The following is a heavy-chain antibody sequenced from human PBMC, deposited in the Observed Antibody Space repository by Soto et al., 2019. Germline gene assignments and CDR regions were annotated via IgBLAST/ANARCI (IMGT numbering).Heavy chain of an antibody. J-gene: IGHJ1*01. V-gene: IGHV3-9*01. CDR2: ISWNSNDV. CDR1: GFTFDDYA. CDR3: AKDTILAAGTFQH. D-gene: IGHD6-13*01. Sequence: SLRLSCAASGFTFDDYAMHWVRQAPGEGLEWVSGISWNSNDVGYAVSVKGRFTISRDNAKNSLYLQMNSLRPEDTALYYCAKDTILAAGTFQHWGQGTLVTVSS.